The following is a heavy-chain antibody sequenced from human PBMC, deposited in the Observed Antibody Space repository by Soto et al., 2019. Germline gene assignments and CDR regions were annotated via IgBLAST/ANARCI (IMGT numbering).Heavy chain of an antibody. CDR2: IYYSGST. V-gene: IGHV4-59*07. Sequence: SDTLSLTCTVSGGSISSYYWSWIRQPPGKGLEWIGYIYYSGSTNYNPSLKSRVTISVDTSKNQFSLKLSSVTAADTAVYYCARVVREYDILTGYYYYYGMDVWGQGTTVTVS. D-gene: IGHD3-9*01. CDR3: ARVVREYDILTGYYYYYGMDV. CDR1: GGSISSYY. J-gene: IGHJ6*02.